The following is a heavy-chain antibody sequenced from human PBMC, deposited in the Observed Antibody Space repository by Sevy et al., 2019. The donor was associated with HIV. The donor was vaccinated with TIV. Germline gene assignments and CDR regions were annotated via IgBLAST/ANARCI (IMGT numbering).Heavy chain of an antibody. J-gene: IGHJ2*01. Sequence: GGSLRLSCAASGFTFSNYAMHWVRQAPGKGLEWVAVISYDGSNKYYADSVKGRFTISRDNSKNTLYLQMNSLRAEDTAVYYCARDSLRYSSGWRTSDWYFDLWGRGTLVTVSS. CDR2: ISYDGSNK. V-gene: IGHV3-30-3*01. D-gene: IGHD6-19*01. CDR3: ARDSLRYSSGWRTSDWYFDL. CDR1: GFTFSNYA.